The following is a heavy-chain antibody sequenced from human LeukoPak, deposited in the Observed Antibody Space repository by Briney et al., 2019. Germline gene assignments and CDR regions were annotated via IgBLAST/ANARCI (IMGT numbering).Heavy chain of an antibody. CDR2: IYSTSSA. J-gene: IGHJ6*02. V-gene: IGHV3-66*01. Sequence: GGSLRLSCVASGFTVSSNYMTWVRWAPGKGLEWVSVIYSTSSAYYADSVKGRFTISRDNSKNTVYLQMNSLRAEDTAVYYCARGGTSAVNVYYYYYDMDVWGQGTTVIVSS. CDR1: GFTVSSNY. CDR3: ARGGTSAVNVYYYYYDMDV. D-gene: IGHD6-13*01.